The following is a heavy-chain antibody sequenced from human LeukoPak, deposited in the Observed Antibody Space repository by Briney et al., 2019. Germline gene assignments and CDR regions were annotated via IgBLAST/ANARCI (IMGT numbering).Heavy chain of an antibody. Sequence: PGGSLRLSCAASGLTFSSYAMHWVRQAPGKGLEWVAVISYDGSNKYYADSVKGRFTISRDNSKNTLYLQMNSLRAEDTAVYYCARDRSGSYDRGAFDIWGQGTMVTVSS. D-gene: IGHD1-26*01. CDR1: GLTFSSYA. J-gene: IGHJ3*02. CDR3: ARDRSGSYDRGAFDI. V-gene: IGHV3-30-3*01. CDR2: ISYDGSNK.